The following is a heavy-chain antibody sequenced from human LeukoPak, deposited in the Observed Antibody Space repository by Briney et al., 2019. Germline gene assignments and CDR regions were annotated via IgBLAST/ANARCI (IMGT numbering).Heavy chain of an antibody. CDR1: GYTFTSYY. CDR3: ARAGSSWSLPD. CDR2: INPSGGST. D-gene: IGHD6-13*01. J-gene: IGHJ4*02. Sequence: ASVKVSCKASGYTFTSYYMHWVRQAPGQGLEWMGIINPSGGSTSYAQKFQGRVTMTRDTSSSTAYMELSRLRSDDTAVYYCARAGSSWSLPDWGQGTMVTVSS. V-gene: IGHV1-46*01.